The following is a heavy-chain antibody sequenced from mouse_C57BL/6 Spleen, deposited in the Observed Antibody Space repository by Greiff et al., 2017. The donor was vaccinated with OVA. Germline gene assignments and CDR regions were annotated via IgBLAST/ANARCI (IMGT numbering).Heavy chain of an antibody. D-gene: IGHD1-1*01. J-gene: IGHJ1*03. CDR3: ARDRGYYGSSYGYFDV. V-gene: IGHV5-4*01. Sequence: EVQLVESGGGLVKPGGSLKLSCAASGFTFSSYAMSWVRQTPEKRLEWVATISDGGSYTYYPDNVKGRFTISRDNAKNNLYLQMSHLKSEDTAMYYCARDRGYYGSSYGYFDVWGTGTTVTVSS. CDR2: ISDGGSYT. CDR1: GFTFSSYA.